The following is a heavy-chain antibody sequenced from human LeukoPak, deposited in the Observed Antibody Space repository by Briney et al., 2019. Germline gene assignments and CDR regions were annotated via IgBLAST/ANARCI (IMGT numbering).Heavy chain of an antibody. D-gene: IGHD1/OR15-1a*01. CDR2: IWYDGSNK. J-gene: IGHJ6*03. V-gene: IGHV3-33*06. Sequence: GGSLRLSCAASGFTFSSYGMHWVRQAPGKGLEWVAVIWYDGSNKYYADSVKGRFTISRDNSKNTLYLQMNSLRADDTAVYYCAKRGRGSGTKIDYYYYYMDVWGKGTTVTVSS. CDR1: GFTFSSYG. CDR3: AKRGRGSGTKIDYYYYYMDV.